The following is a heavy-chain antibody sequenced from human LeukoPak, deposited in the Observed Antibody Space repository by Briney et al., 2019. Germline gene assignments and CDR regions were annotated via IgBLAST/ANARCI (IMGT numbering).Heavy chain of an antibody. V-gene: IGHV4-38-2*02. D-gene: IGHD1-26*01. J-gene: IGHJ4*02. CDR2: IYHSGST. CDR3: ARLLVGATMDY. Sequence: SETLSLTCTVSGYSISSGYYWGWIRQPPGKGLEWIGSIYHSGSTYYNPSLKSRVTISVDTSKNQFSLKLSSVTAADTAVYYCARLLVGATMDYWGQGTLVTVSS. CDR1: GYSISSGYY.